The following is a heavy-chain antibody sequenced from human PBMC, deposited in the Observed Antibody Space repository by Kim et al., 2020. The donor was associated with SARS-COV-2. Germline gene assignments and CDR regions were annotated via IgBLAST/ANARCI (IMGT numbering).Heavy chain of an antibody. Sequence: GGSLRLSCAASGFTFSDYYMSWIRQAPGKGLEWVSYISSSSSYTNYADSVKGRFTISRDNAKNSLYLQMNSLRAEDTAVYYCARETGISGYDGDWGQGTLVTVSS. V-gene: IGHV3-11*06. CDR3: ARETGISGYDGD. J-gene: IGHJ4*02. CDR2: ISSSSSYT. D-gene: IGHD5-12*01. CDR1: GFTFSDYY.